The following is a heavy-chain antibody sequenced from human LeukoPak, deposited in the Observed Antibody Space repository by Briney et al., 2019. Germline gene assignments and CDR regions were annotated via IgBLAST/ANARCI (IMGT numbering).Heavy chain of an antibody. CDR2: IFYSGST. V-gene: IGHV4-59*08. Sequence: SETLSLTCTVSGGSISGYYWSWIRQPPGKGLEWIGYIFYSGSTNYNPSLKSRVTISVDTSKNQFSLKLSSVTAADTAVYYCARGDFWSALRIDYWGQGSLVTVSS. CDR3: ARGDFWSALRIDY. D-gene: IGHD3-3*01. J-gene: IGHJ4*02. CDR1: GGSISGYY.